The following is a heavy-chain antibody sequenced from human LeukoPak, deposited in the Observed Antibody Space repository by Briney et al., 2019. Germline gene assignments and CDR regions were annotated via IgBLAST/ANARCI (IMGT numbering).Heavy chain of an antibody. CDR3: XXXXXGYDYVWGSYRSAYYFDY. CDR2: IKQDGSEK. V-gene: IGHV3-7*01. Sequence: PGGSLRLSCAASGFTFSSYWMSWVRQAPGKGLEWVANIKQDGSEKYYVDSVKGRFTISRDNAKNSLYLQTNSLRAEDTAVYYCXXXXXGYDYVWGSYRSAYYFDYWGQGTLVTVSS. J-gene: IGHJ4*02. D-gene: IGHD3-16*02. CDR1: GFTFSSYW.